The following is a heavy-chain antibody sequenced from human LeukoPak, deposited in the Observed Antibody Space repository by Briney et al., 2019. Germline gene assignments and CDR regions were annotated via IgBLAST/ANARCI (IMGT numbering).Heavy chain of an antibody. Sequence: SETLSLTCAVYGGSFSGYYWSWIRQPAGKGLEWIGRIYTSGSTNYNPSLKSRVTISVDTSKNQFSLKLSSVTAADTAVYYCARRVWFGSEGFDYWGQGTLVTVSS. CDR3: ARRVWFGSEGFDY. J-gene: IGHJ4*02. CDR2: IYTSGST. CDR1: GGSFSGYY. V-gene: IGHV4-59*10. D-gene: IGHD3-10*01.